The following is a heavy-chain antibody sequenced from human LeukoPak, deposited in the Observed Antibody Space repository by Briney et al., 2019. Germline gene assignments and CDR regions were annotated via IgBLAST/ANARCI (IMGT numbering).Heavy chain of an antibody. CDR3: ARDLFYSVSGTYYNVGRVFNY. J-gene: IGHJ4*02. CDR1: GFTFTGYY. D-gene: IGHD3-10*01. Sequence: ASVKVSCKASGFTFTGYYMHWVRQAPGQGLEWMGWINPNSGGTNYAQKFQGRVTMTRDTSITTAYMELTSLRSDDTAVYYCARDLFYSVSGTYYNVGRVFNYWGQGTLVTVPS. V-gene: IGHV1-2*02. CDR2: INPNSGGT.